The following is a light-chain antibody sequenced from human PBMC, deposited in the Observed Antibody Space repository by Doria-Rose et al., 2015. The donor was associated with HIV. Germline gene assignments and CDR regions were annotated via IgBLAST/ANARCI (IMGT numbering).Light chain of an antibody. CDR3: QQTYSSPPWT. CDR2: AAS. J-gene: IGKJ1*01. CDR1: QTVSTY. Sequence: TQSPSSLSASIGDRVTITCRASQTVSTYLNWFQQEPGKAPKLLIYAASRLQSGVPSRFSSSGSGTDFTLTISGLQPGDFATYYCQQTYSSPPWTFGQGTKVEMK. V-gene: IGKV1-39*01.